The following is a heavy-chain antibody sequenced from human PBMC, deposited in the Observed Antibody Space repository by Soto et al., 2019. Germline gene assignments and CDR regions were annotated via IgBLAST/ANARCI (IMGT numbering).Heavy chain of an antibody. D-gene: IGHD4-17*01. J-gene: IGHJ6*02. CDR2: IWYDGSNK. CDR1: GFTFSSYW. V-gene: IGHV3-33*08. Sequence: GGSLRLSCTASGFTFSSYWVNWVRQAPGKGLEWVAVIWYDGSNKYYADSVKGRFTISRDNSKNTLYLQMNSLRAEDTAVYYCARDSPPPNYGDYVMAYYYYGMDVWGQGTTVTVSS. CDR3: ARDSPPPNYGDYVMAYYYYGMDV.